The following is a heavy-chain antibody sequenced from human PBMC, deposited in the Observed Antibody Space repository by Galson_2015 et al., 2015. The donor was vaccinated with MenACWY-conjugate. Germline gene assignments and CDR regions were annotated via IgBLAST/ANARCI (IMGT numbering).Heavy chain of an antibody. D-gene: IGHD6-19*01. CDR2: ICAGGISI. Sequence: SLRLSCAASGFAFSNYCMHWVRHAPGKGLECVSRICAGGISIMYGDSVRGRFTISRGDAENTLYLQMDGLRADDTAVYFCVRGSSGWRGMDIWGQGTTVTVSS. CDR1: GFAFSNYC. V-gene: IGHV3-74*03. CDR3: VRGSSGWRGMDI. J-gene: IGHJ6*02.